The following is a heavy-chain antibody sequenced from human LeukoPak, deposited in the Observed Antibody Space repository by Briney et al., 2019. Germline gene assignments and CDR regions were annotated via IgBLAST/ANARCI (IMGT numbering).Heavy chain of an antibody. V-gene: IGHV3-23*01. D-gene: IGHD6-6*01. Sequence: GGSLRLSCAASGFTFSSYAMSWVRQAPGKGLEWVSAISGSGGSTYYADSVKGRFTISRDNSKNTLYLQMNSLRAEDTAVYYCAKRSSSSSFNDYCMDVWGKGTTVTVSS. J-gene: IGHJ6*03. CDR3: AKRSSSSSFNDYCMDV. CDR2: ISGSGGST. CDR1: GFTFSSYA.